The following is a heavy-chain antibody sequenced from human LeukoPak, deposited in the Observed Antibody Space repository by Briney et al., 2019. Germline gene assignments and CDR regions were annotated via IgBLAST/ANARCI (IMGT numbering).Heavy chain of an antibody. D-gene: IGHD6-13*01. J-gene: IGHJ4*02. CDR1: GDSISSSGHS. CDR2: VRHSGSG. Sequence: SETLSLTCAVSGDSISSSGHSWGWIRQSPGKGLEWIGTVRHSGSGHYNPSLMSRVTISVDTSHNHFSLRLTSVTAADTAVYYCARVVGKYSSSWYYWGQGTLVTVSS. CDR3: ARVVGKYSSSWYY. V-gene: IGHV4-39*02.